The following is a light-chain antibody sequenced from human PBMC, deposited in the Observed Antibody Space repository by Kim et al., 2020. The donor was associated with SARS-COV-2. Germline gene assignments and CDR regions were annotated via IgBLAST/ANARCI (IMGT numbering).Light chain of an antibody. CDR3: CSYAGYGRGV. Sequence: GQSLTVTGTGTSDDGGAHNLVSWYQQHPCKVPKVLIYEVTKRPSGVSDRFSGSRSGNTASLTISGLQAEDEADYYCCSYAGYGRGVFGTGTKVTVL. CDR1: SDDGGAHNL. CDR2: EVT. V-gene: IGLV2-23*02. J-gene: IGLJ1*01.